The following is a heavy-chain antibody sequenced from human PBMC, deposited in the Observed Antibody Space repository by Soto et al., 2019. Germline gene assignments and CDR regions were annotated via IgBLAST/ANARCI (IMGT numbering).Heavy chain of an antibody. CDR2: IWYDGRNK. Sequence: GGSRRLSFAASGFTFRSYGMHGVRQAPGKGLEWVAVIWYDGRNKYYADSVKGRFTISRDNSKNTLYLQMKSLRAEDTAVYYCARDEFLTAGDAFDVWGQGKMVTVSS. J-gene: IGHJ3*01. D-gene: IGHD7-27*01. CDR3: ARDEFLTAGDAFDV. CDR1: GFTFRSYG. V-gene: IGHV3-33*01.